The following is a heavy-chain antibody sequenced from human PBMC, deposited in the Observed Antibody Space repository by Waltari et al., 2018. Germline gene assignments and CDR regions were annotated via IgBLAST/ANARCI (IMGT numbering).Heavy chain of an antibody. J-gene: IGHJ4*02. Sequence: QVQLVESGGGVVQPERSLRLSCAASGFTFSSYGMHWVRQAPGKGLEWVAVIWYDGSNKYYADSLKGRFTISRDNSNNTLYLQMNSLRAEDTAVYYCAKAHPSGYDIQNYYFDYWGQGTLVTVSS. CDR3: AKAHPSGYDIQNYYFDY. CDR1: GFTFSSYG. V-gene: IGHV3-33*06. D-gene: IGHD5-12*01. CDR2: IWYDGSNK.